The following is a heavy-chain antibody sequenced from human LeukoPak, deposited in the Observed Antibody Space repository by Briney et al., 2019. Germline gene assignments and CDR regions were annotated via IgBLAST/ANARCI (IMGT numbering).Heavy chain of an antibody. CDR3: AKVLMAYNWNDVSDY. J-gene: IGHJ4*02. D-gene: IGHD1-1*01. CDR2: IRYDGSNK. V-gene: IGHV3-30*02. Sequence: GGSLRLSCAASGFTFSSYGMHWVRQAPGKGLEWVAFIRYDGSNKYYADSVKGRFTISRDNSKNTLYLQMNSLRAEDTAVYYCAKVLMAYNWNDVSDYWGQGTLVTVSS. CDR1: GFTFSSYG.